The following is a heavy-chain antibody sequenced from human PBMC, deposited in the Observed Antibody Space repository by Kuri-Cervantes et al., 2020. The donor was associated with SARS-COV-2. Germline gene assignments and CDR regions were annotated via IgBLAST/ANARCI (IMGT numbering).Heavy chain of an antibody. CDR3: ARAPQGRYCSSTSCPIVWYFDL. V-gene: IGHV3-7*01. Sequence: GGSLRLSCAASGFTFSSYWMSWVRQAPGKGLEWVANIKQDGSEKYYVDSVKGRFTISRDNAKNSLYLQMNSLRAEDTAVYYCARAPQGRYCSSTSCPIVWYFDLWGRGTLVTVSS. J-gene: IGHJ2*01. CDR2: IKQDGSEK. CDR1: GFTFSSYW. D-gene: IGHD2-2*01.